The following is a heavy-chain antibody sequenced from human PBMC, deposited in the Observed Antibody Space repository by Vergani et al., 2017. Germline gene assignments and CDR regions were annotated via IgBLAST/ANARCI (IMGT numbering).Heavy chain of an antibody. CDR1: GGSISSGSYY. CDR3: ARDLGDYGIDY. V-gene: IGHV4-61*02. CDR2: IYTSGST. J-gene: IGHJ4*02. Sequence: QVQLQESGPGLVKPSQTLSLTCTVSGGSISSGSYYWSWLRQPAGKGLEWIGRIYTSGSTNYNPSLKSRVTISVDTSKNQFSLKLSSVTAADTAVYYCARDLGDYGIDYWGQGTLVTVSS. D-gene: IGHD4-17*01.